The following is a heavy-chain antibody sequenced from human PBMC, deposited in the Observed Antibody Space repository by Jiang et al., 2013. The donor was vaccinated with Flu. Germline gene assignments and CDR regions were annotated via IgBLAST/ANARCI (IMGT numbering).Heavy chain of an antibody. CDR2: TYYRSKWYN. Sequence: LAQTLSLTCAISGDSVSSNSAGWNWIRQSPSRGLEWLGRTYYRSKWYNDYAQSVKSRIIINPDTSKNQFSLRLNSVTSEDTAVYYCAREEYFSLRGDAFDIWGQGTMVTVSS. V-gene: IGHV6-1*01. D-gene: IGHD6-6*01. CDR3: AREEYFSLRGDAFDI. J-gene: IGHJ3*02. CDR1: GDSVSSNSAG.